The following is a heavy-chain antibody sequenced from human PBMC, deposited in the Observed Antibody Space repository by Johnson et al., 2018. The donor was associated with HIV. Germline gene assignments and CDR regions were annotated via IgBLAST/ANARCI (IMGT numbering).Heavy chain of an antibody. CDR2: ISYDGSNK. V-gene: IGHV3-30*04. D-gene: IGHD1-26*01. Sequence: VESGGGVVQPGRSLRLSCAASGFTFSSYAMHWVRQAPGKGLEWVAVISYDGSNKYYADSVKGRFTISRDNSKNTLYLQMNSLRAEDTAVYYCAKSGYSGSYDRMGAFDIWGQGTMVTVSS. CDR1: GFTFSSYA. CDR3: AKSGYSGSYDRMGAFDI. J-gene: IGHJ3*02.